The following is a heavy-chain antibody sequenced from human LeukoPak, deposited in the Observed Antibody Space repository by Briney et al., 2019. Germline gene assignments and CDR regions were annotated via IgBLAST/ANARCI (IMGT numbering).Heavy chain of an antibody. CDR2: INPNSGGT. CDR3: ARAQGGYYGSGSYYNPTYNWFDP. Sequence: ASVKVSCKASGYTFTGYYTHWVRQAPGQGLEWMGWINPNSGGTNYAQKFQGRVTMTRDTSISTAYMELSRLRSDDTAVYYCARAQGGYYGSGSYYNPTYNWFDPWGQGTLVTVSS. J-gene: IGHJ5*02. V-gene: IGHV1-2*02. CDR1: GYTFTGYY. D-gene: IGHD3-10*01.